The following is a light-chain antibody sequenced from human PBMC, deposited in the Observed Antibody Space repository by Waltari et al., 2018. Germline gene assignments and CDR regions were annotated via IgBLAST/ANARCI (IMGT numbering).Light chain of an antibody. V-gene: IGKV1-5*03. CDR2: QAS. Sequence: DIQMTQSPATLSASVGDRVIITCLATQSISSLLAWFQQKPGKAPKLLIYQASTLESGVPSRFSGSGSGSEFTLTISSLQPDDFATYHCQQYDSYPWTFGQGTKVEVK. J-gene: IGKJ1*01. CDR1: QSISSL. CDR3: QQYDSYPWT.